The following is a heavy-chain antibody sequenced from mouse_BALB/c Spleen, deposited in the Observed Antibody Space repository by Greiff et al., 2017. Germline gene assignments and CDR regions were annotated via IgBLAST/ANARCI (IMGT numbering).Heavy chain of an antibody. D-gene: IGHD1-1*01. CDR2: IYPGDGDT. V-gene: IGHV1-80*01. J-gene: IGHJ2*01. CDR3: ARTTDYYFDY. CDR1: GYAFSSYW. Sequence: QVQLQQSGAELVRPGSSVKISCKASGYAFSSYWMNWVKQRPGQGLEWIGQIYPGDGDTNYNGKFKGKATLTADKSSSTAYMQLSSLTSEDSAVYFCARTTDYYFDYWGQGTTLTVSS.